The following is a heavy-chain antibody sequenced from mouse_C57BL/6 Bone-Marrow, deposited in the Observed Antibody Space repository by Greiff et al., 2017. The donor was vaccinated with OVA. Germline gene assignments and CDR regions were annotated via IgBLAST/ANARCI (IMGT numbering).Heavy chain of an antibody. Sequence: VKLVESGAELVRPGASVKLSCKASGYTFTDYYISWVKQRPGQGLEWIARIYPGSGNIYYNEKFKGKATLTAEKSSSTAYMQLSSLTSDDSAVYFCARSEGLRDYFDYWGQGTTLTVSS. V-gene: IGHV1-76*01. CDR3: ARSEGLRDYFDY. CDR2: IYPGSGNI. CDR1: GYTFTDYY. J-gene: IGHJ2*01. D-gene: IGHD2-2*01.